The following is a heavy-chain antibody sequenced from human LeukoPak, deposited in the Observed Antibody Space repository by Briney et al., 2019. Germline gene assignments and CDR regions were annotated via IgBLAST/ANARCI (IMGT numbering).Heavy chain of an antibody. Sequence: PSETLSLTCTVSGCPINSYYWSWIRQPPGKGLEWIGCFYYSGGTYYNPSLKSRVTISVDTYKNQFALKLSSVTAADTAVYYCARHGYSSLYYWGQGTLVTVSS. CDR1: GCPINSYY. V-gene: IGHV4-59*08. CDR3: ARHGYSSLYY. J-gene: IGHJ4*02. CDR2: FYYSGGT. D-gene: IGHD5-18*01.